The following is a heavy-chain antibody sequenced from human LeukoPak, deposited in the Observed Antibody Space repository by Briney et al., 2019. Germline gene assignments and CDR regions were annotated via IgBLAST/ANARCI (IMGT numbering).Heavy chain of an antibody. CDR2: INPNDGDT. CDR3: ARANFLYCSSSSCLFDY. Sequence: ASVKVSCKASGYTFTDYYMHWVRQAPGQGFEWMGWINPNDGDTYYAQKFQGRVTMTRDTSINTAHMEVSRLRSDDTAVYYCARANFLYCSSSSCLFDYWGLGTLVTVSS. J-gene: IGHJ4*02. D-gene: IGHD2-2*01. V-gene: IGHV1-2*02. CDR1: GYTFTDYY.